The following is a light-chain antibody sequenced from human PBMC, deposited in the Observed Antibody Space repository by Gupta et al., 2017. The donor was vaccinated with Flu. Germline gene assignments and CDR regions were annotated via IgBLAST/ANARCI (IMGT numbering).Light chain of an antibody. J-gene: IGKJ1*01. V-gene: IGKV1-5*03. CDR2: KAS. CDR3: QQYDTYTRT. CDR1: QSISSW. Sequence: DIHMTQSPSTLSASVGDRVTITCRASQSISSWLAWYQQKTGEAPKLLIYKASSLESGVASRFCSSGAGAEFTLTISSLQPDDFATYYCQQYDTYTRTFGQGTKVEIK.